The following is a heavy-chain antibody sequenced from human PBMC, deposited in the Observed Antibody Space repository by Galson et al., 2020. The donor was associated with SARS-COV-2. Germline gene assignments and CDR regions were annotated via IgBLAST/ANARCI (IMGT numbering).Heavy chain of an antibody. J-gene: IGHJ1*01. CDR1: GFTFSDYY. V-gene: IGHV3-11*04. Sequence: GESLKISCAASGFTFSDYYMSWIRQAPGKGLEWVSYISSSGSTIYYADSVKGRFTISRDNAKNSLYLQMNSLRPEDTAVYYCASSPSIAGSGTRFSFQHWGQGTLVTVSS. CDR2: ISSSGSTI. D-gene: IGHD6-6*01. CDR3: ASSPSIAGSGTRFSFQH.